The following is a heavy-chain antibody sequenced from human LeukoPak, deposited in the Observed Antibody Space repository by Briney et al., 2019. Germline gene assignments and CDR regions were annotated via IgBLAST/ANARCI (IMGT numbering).Heavy chain of an antibody. CDR3: VKDRGSGSFTFDY. CDR1: GFTFSSYA. D-gene: IGHD3-10*01. V-gene: IGHV3-64D*06. CDR2: ISSNGGNS. Sequence: GGSLRLSCSASGFTFSSYAMHWVRQAPGKGLEYVSAISSNGGNSYYADAVKGRFTITRNNSKNTLYLQISSLRAEDTAVYYCVKDRGSGSFTFDYWGQGTMVTVSS. J-gene: IGHJ4*02.